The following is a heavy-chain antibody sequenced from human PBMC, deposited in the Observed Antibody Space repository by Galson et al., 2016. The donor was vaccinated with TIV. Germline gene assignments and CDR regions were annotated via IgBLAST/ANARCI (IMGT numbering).Heavy chain of an antibody. Sequence: QSGAEVKKPGESLKISCRGSGYRFSDYWIVWVRQTPEEGLEWMGVIYPGSSYTKYSPSFPGQVTISSDKSINTAYLQWKRMKASDTAIYFCATLSSCSPNYFNNWGQGTQVIVS. CDR1: GYRFSDYW. V-gene: IGHV5-51*01. CDR3: ATLSSCSPNYFNN. CDR2: IYPGSSYT. D-gene: IGHD6-19*01. J-gene: IGHJ4*02.